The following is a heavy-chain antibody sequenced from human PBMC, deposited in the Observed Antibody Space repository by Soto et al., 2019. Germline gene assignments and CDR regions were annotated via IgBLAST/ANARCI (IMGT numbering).Heavy chain of an antibody. CDR2: INNSGSRT. D-gene: IGHD1-26*01. Sequence: EVQLLESGGGFVQPGGSLRLSCAASGFTFSSYGMSWVRQAPGKGLEWVSSINNSGSRTYHADSVKGRFTISRHNSKNTLYLQMNSLRAEDTAVYYCAKARTDQSGTYFPFDYWGQGTLVTVSS. CDR1: GFTFSSYG. V-gene: IGHV3-23*01. J-gene: IGHJ4*02. CDR3: AKARTDQSGTYFPFDY.